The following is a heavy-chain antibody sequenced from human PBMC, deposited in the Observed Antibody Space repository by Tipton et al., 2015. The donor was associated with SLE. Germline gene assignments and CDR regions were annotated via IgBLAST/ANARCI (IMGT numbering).Heavy chain of an antibody. J-gene: IGHJ6*02. Sequence: TLSLTCTVSGGSIRSYYWSWIRQPPGKGLEWIGEINHSGSTNHNPSLKSRVTISVDPAKNQFSLKLTSVTAADTALYYCARPQSTHYYYGLDVWGQGTTVTVSS. CDR2: INHSGST. CDR3: ARPQSTHYYYGLDV. CDR1: GGSIRSYY. V-gene: IGHV4-34*01.